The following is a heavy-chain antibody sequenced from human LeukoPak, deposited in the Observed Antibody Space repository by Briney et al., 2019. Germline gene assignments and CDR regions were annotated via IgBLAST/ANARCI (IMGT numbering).Heavy chain of an antibody. CDR3: ARDRAPKSTSRYAFDI. D-gene: IGHD5/OR15-5a*01. CDR2: IWYDGSNK. V-gene: IGHV3-33*01. CDR1: GFTFSSYG. Sequence: GGSLRLSCAASGFTFSSYGMHWVRQAPGKGLEWVAVIWYDGSNKYYADSVKGRFTISRDNSKNTLYLQMNSLRAEDTAVYYCARDRAPKSTSRYAFDIWGQGTMVTVSS. J-gene: IGHJ3*02.